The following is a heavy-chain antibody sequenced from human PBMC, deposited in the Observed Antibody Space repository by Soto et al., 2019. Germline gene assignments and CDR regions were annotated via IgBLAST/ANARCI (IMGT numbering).Heavy chain of an antibody. CDR2: ISYDGSNK. D-gene: IGHD2-2*01. J-gene: IGHJ6*01. CDR1: GFTFSSYG. Sequence: QVQLVESGGGVVQPGRSLRLSCAASGFTFSSYGMHWVRQAPGKGLEWVAVISYDGSNKYYADSVKGRFTISRDNSKNTLYLQMNSLRAEDTAVYYCAKSAIVLVPAAPHGMDVW. CDR3: AKSAIVLVPAAPHGMDV. V-gene: IGHV3-30*18.